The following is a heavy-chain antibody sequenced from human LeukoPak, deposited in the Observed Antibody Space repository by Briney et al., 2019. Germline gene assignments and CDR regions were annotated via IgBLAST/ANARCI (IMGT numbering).Heavy chain of an antibody. CDR2: IRYDESNK. CDR3: AKVTYGYHPLDF. J-gene: IGHJ4*02. Sequence: GGSLRLSCAASGFTHRCYGLHWLRQAPRKGVEWVAFIRYDESNKYYAYSVKGRFTISRDNSKNTLFLQMNSLRAEDTAVYYCAKVTYGYHPLDFWGQGTLVTVSS. CDR1: GFTHRCYG. V-gene: IGHV3-30*02. D-gene: IGHD5-18*01.